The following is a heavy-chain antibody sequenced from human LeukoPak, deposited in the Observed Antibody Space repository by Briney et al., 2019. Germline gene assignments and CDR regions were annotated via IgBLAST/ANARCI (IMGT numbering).Heavy chain of an antibody. D-gene: IGHD3-22*01. Sequence: PSETLSLTCTVSGGSISSYYWSWIRQLPGKGLEWIGYIYYSGSTNYNPSLKSRVTISVDTSKNQFSLKLSSVTAADTAVYYCASGYPHFDYWGQGTLVTVSS. J-gene: IGHJ4*02. CDR1: GGSISSYY. CDR3: ASGYPHFDY. V-gene: IGHV4-59*08. CDR2: IYYSGST.